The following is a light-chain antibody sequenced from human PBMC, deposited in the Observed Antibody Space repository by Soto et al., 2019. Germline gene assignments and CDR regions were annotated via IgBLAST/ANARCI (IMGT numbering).Light chain of an antibody. CDR3: SSYAGSNHFVV. CDR2: EVS. V-gene: IGLV2-8*01. CDR1: SSDVGGYNY. J-gene: IGLJ2*01. Sequence: QSVLTQPPSASGSPGQSVTISCTGTSSDVGGYNYVSWYQQHPGKAPKLMIYEVSKRPSGVPDCFSGSKSGNTASLTVSGLKADDEEDDYCSSYAGSNHFVVFGGGTKLTVL.